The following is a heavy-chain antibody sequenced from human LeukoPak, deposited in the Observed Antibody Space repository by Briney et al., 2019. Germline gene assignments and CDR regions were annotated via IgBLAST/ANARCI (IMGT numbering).Heavy chain of an antibody. CDR3: ARPYYDSSGYYHDAFDI. Sequence: SQTLSLTCAASGGYISSGGYSWNWIRQPPGKGLELIGYIYSSGSTYYSPSLKSRVAISVDTSKNQFSLKLTSVTAADTAVYYCARPYYDSSGYYHDAFDIWGQGTMVTVSS. CDR1: GGYISSGGYS. V-gene: IGHV4-30-4*07. D-gene: IGHD3-22*01. CDR2: IYSSGST. J-gene: IGHJ3*02.